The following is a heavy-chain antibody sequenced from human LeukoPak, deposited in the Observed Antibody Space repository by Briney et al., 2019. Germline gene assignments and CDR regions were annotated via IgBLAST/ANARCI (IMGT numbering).Heavy chain of an antibody. J-gene: IGHJ4*02. V-gene: IGHV4-59*01. CDR1: GGSISSYY. Sequence: PSETLSLTCTVSGGSISSYYWSWIRQPPGKGLEWIGYIYYSGSTNYNPSLQSRVTISVDTSKNQFSLKLSSVTAADTAVYYCAREAGGSSSWYDFDYWGQGTLVTVSS. D-gene: IGHD6-13*01. CDR2: IYYSGST. CDR3: AREAGGSSSWYDFDY.